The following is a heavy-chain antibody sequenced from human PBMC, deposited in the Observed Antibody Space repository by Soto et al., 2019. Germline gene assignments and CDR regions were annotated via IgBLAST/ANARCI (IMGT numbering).Heavy chain of an antibody. V-gene: IGHV3-23*01. D-gene: IGHD6-6*01. Sequence: GSLRLSCAASGFTFSSYAMSWVRQAPGKGLEWVSAISGSGGSTYYADSVKGRFTISRDNSKNTLYLQMNSLRAEDTAVYYCAKDTRYSSSSQHDYWGQGTLVTVSS. CDR1: GFTFSSYA. CDR2: ISGSGGST. CDR3: AKDTRYSSSSQHDY. J-gene: IGHJ4*02.